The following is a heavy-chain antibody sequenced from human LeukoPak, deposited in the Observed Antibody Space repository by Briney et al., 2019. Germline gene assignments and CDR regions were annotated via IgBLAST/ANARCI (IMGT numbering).Heavy chain of an antibody. V-gene: IGHV4-39*07. D-gene: IGHD3-10*01. CDR3: ARDLIWFRDLFSED. Sequence: SETLSLTCTVSGGSISLTGYYWGWIRQPPGKGLEWIGSIYYSGSTYYNPSLKSRVTISIDTSRNQFSLRLSSVTAADTAVYYCARDLIWFRDLFSEDWGQGTLVTVSS. CDR1: GGSISLTGYY. J-gene: IGHJ4*02. CDR2: IYYSGST.